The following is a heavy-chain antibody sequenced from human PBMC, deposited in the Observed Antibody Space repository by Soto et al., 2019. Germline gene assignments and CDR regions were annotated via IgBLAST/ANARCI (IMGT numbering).Heavy chain of an antibody. V-gene: IGHV4-34*01. CDR3: ARVKMATIGKDYRAKTARDHAPKRYYYYGMDV. J-gene: IGHJ6*02. D-gene: IGHD5-12*01. CDR2: INQSGRT. Sequence: SETLSLTCAVYGGSFSGYYWSWIRQPPGKGLEWIGEINQSGRTNYNPSLKSRFTISVDTSKNQFSLKLSSVTAADTAVYYCARVKMATIGKDYRAKTARDHAPKRYYYYGMDVWGQGTTVTVSS. CDR1: GGSFSGYY.